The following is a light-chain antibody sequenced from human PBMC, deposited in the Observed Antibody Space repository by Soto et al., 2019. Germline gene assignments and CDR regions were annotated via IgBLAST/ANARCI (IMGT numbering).Light chain of an antibody. CDR3: TSYTRDTALV. J-gene: IGLJ1*01. V-gene: IGLV2-14*01. CDR2: EVS. CDR1: SSDVGTYNY. Sequence: SALTQPASVSGSPGQSITISCTGTSSDVGTYNYVSWYQHHPGKAPKLIIYEVSNRPSGVSNRFSGSKSGSTASLTIFGLQAEDEADYHCTSYTRDTALVFGTGTKVTVL.